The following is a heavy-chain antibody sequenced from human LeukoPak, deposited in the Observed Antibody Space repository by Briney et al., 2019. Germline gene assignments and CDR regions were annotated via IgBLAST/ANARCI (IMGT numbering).Heavy chain of an antibody. CDR1: GGSISSYY. CDR2: IYYSGST. Sequence: PSGTLSLTCTVSGGSISSYYWSWIRQPPGKGLEWIGCIYYSGSTNYNPSLKSRVTISVDTSKNQFSLKLSSVTAADTAVYYCARSAEGYYGSGDEYFQHWGQGTLVTVSS. D-gene: IGHD3-10*01. V-gene: IGHV4-59*01. J-gene: IGHJ1*01. CDR3: ARSAEGYYGSGDEYFQH.